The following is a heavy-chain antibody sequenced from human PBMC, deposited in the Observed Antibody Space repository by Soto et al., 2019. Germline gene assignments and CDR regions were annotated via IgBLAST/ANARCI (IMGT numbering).Heavy chain of an antibody. Sequence: EVQLVESGGRLVQPGRSLRLSCVGTGLNFDDFAMHWVRQAPGKGLEWVSGITWNSRVLAYADSVKGRFTISRDNARNSLYLQMDSLRDEDTALFYCAKGRYDFWSPYYFDSWGQGTLVTVSS. D-gene: IGHD3-3*01. J-gene: IGHJ4*02. CDR2: ITWNSRVL. V-gene: IGHV3-9*01. CDR3: AKGRYDFWSPYYFDS. CDR1: GLNFDDFA.